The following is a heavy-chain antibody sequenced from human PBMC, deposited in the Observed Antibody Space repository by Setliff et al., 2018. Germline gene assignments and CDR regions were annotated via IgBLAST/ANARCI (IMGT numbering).Heavy chain of an antibody. Sequence: GGSLRLSCAASGFKFSTYWMSWVRQAPGKGLEWVANIKQDGSEKYYVDSVKGRFTISRDNAKNSLDLQMGSLRAEDTAVYYCVRDRWKVVVNRGDDAFDLWCQGTMVTVSS. CDR3: VRDRWKVVVNRGDDAFDL. D-gene: IGHD2-15*01. CDR1: GFKFSTYW. CDR2: IKQDGSEK. V-gene: IGHV3-7*01. J-gene: IGHJ3*01.